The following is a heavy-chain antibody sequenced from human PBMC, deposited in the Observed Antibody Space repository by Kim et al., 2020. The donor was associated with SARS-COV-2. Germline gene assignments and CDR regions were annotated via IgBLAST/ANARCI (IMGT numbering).Heavy chain of an antibody. V-gene: IGHV4-34*01. CDR3: ARGGRRGSGYYSWFDP. CDR2: INHSGST. D-gene: IGHD3-22*01. CDR1: GGSFSGYY. J-gene: IGHJ5*02. Sequence: SETLSLTCAVYGGSFSGYYWSWIRQPPGKGLEWIGEINHSGSTNYNPSLKSRVTISVDTSKNQFSLKLSSVTAADTAVYYCARGGRRGSGYYSWFDPWGQGTLVTVSS.